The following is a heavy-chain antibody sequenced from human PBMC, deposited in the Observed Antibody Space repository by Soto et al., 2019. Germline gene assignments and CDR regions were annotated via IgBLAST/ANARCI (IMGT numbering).Heavy chain of an antibody. CDR3: VRSFTWYSEADY. D-gene: IGHD6-13*01. Sequence: EVQLLESGGGLVQPGGSLRLSCAASGFTYSSYALAWVRQAPGKGLEWVSSLSGGGGDTSYADSVRGRFTISRDNSKNTLYLRMNSLRAEDAAVYYCVRSFTWYSEADYWGQGTLVTVSS. CDR1: GFTYSSYA. J-gene: IGHJ4*02. V-gene: IGHV3-23*01. CDR2: LSGGGGDT.